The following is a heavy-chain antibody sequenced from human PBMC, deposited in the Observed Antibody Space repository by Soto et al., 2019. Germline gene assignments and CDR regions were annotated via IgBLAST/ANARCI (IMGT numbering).Heavy chain of an antibody. CDR1: GGSISSYY. CDR2: IYTSGSA. V-gene: IGHV4-4*07. Sequence: SETLSLTCTVSGGSISSYYWSWIRQPAGKGLEWIGRIYTSGSATYNPSLKSRVTMSVDTSKNQFSLKLSSVTAADTAVYYCARDSGSGSYYGIDYWGQGTLVTVSS. CDR3: ARDSGSGSYYGIDY. D-gene: IGHD1-26*01. J-gene: IGHJ4*02.